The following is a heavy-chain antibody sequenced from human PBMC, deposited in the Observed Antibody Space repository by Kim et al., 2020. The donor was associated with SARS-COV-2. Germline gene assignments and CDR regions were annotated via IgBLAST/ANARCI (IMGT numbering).Heavy chain of an antibody. V-gene: IGHV1-2*02. Sequence: ASVKVSCKASRYTFTGYYIHWVRQAPGQGLEWMGWINPNSGGINYAQKFQGRVTMTRDTSISTAYMELSRLRSDDTAVYYCARDEGLVEDYFDYWGQGTLVTVSS. J-gene: IGHJ4*02. CDR2: INPNSGGI. CDR1: RYTFTGYY. CDR3: ARDEGLVEDYFDY. D-gene: IGHD6-6*01.